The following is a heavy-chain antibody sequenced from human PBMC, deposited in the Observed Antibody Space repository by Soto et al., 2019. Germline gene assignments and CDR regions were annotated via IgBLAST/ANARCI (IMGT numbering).Heavy chain of an antibody. V-gene: IGHV3-21*06. J-gene: IGHJ4*02. Sequence: PGGSLRLSCASSGFTFTRYSMNWVRQAPGKGLEWVSSISSTNNYIYYGDSMKGRFTISRDKAKNSLYLEMNSLRAEDTAVYYCARESEDLTSKFDYWGKGT. CDR3: ARESEDLTSKFDY. CDR1: GFTFTRYS. CDR2: ISSTNNYI.